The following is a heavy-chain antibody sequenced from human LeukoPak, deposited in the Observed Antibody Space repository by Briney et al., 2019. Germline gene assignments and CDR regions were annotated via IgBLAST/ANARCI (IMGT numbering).Heavy chain of an antibody. V-gene: IGHV3-23*01. CDR3: AKDLEGDYSCDYHF. Sequence: GGSLRLSCAASGVTFSSYAMTWVRQAPGKGLEWASTISGSGGATKFADSVKGRFTISRDNSKNTLYLQMNSLRVDDTAVYYCAKDLEGDYSCDYHFWGQGTLVTVSS. CDR1: GVTFSSYA. D-gene: IGHD3-22*01. J-gene: IGHJ4*02. CDR2: ISGSGGAT.